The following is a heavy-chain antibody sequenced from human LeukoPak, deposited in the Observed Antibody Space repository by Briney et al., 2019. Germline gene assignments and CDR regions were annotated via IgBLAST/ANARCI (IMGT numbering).Heavy chain of an antibody. CDR2: INPNSGGT. J-gene: IGHJ6*03. Sequence: ASVKVSCKASGYTFTGYYMHWVRQAPGQGLEWMGWINPNSGGTNYVQKFQGRVTMTRDTSISTAYMELSRLRSDDTAVYFCARDTSYYYYMDVWGKGTTVTVSS. CDR3: ARDTSYYYYMDV. CDR1: GYTFTGYY. V-gene: IGHV1-2*02.